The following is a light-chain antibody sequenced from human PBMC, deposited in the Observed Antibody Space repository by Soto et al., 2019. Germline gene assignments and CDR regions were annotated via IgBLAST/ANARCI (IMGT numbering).Light chain of an antibody. CDR3: QQRSNWPRT. V-gene: IGKV3D-20*02. CDR1: QTVRNNY. J-gene: IGKJ1*01. Sequence: EFVLTQSPGTLSLSPVERATLSCMASQTVRNNYLAWYQQKPGQAPRLLIHGASTRATGVPSRFNGSGSGTDFTLTISSLQSEDFAVYYCQQRSNWPRTFGQGTKVDIK. CDR2: GAS.